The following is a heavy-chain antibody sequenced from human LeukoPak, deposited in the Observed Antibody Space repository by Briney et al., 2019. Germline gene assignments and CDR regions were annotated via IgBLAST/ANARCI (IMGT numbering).Heavy chain of an antibody. CDR3: AKTPEYSSGWYEYYFDY. Sequence: GGSLRLSCAASGFTFSSYGMHWVRQAPGKGLEWVAVISYDGSNKYYADSVKGRFTISRDNSKNTLYLQMNSLRAEDTTVYYCAKTPEYSSGWYEYYFDYWGQGTLVTVSS. CDR1: GFTFSSYG. D-gene: IGHD6-19*01. J-gene: IGHJ4*02. V-gene: IGHV3-30*18. CDR2: ISYDGSNK.